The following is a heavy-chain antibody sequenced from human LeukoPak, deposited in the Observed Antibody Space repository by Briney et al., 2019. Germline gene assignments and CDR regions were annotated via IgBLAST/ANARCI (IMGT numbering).Heavy chain of an antibody. CDR3: ARAGGYYGYFDY. V-gene: IGHV4-59*01. Sequence: SETLSLTCTVSGGSIRSYYWSWIRQPPGKGLEWIGYIYYSGSTNYNPSLKSRVTISVDTSKNQFSLKLSSVTAADTAVYYCARAGGYYGYFDYWGQGTLVTVSS. D-gene: IGHD3-3*01. CDR2: IYYSGST. CDR1: GGSIRSYY. J-gene: IGHJ4*02.